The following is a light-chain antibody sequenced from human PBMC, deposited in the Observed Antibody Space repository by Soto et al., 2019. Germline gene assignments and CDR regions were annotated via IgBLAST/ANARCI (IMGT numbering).Light chain of an antibody. J-gene: IGLJ1*01. CDR3: QSYDIRLXNYV. V-gene: IGLV1-40*01. CDR1: TSNIGAPYD. Sequence: QSFLTQPPSVSGAPVQRVSISCTGSTSNIGAPYDLHWYQHLPGASPKLLIYGDNNRPSGVPDRFSGSKSGTSASLAITSLQDEDEDDYYCQSYDIRLXNYVFGTGTKVXV. CDR2: GDN.